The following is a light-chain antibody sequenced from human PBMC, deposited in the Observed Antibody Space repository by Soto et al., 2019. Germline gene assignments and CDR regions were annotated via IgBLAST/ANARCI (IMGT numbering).Light chain of an antibody. CDR2: GAS. CDR1: QSLSSSF. Sequence: EVVLTQSPGTLSLSPGERATLSCRASQSLSSSFLAWYQKKPGQAPRLLIYGASNRATGIPDRFSGGGSGTDFTLTISRLEPDDSAVYFCLQYASPLYTFGQGTKLEIK. J-gene: IGKJ2*01. CDR3: LQYASPLYT. V-gene: IGKV3-20*01.